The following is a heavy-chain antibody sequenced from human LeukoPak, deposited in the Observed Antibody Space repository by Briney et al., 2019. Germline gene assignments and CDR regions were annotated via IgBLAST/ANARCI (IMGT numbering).Heavy chain of an antibody. J-gene: IGHJ4*02. CDR1: GFTFSSYA. V-gene: IGHV3-23*01. CDR2: ISGDGDST. CDR3: TKSYYGGSYYNLDY. Sequence: PGGSLRLSCAASGFTFSSYAMSWVRQAPGKGLEWVSAISGDGDSTYYADSVKGGFTIARDNSKNLVHLQMNSLRAEDTAVYYCTKSYYGGSYYNLDYWGQGALVTVSS. D-gene: IGHD1-26*01.